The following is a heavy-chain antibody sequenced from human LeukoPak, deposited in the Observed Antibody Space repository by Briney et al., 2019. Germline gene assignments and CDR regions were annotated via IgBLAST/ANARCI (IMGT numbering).Heavy chain of an antibody. D-gene: IGHD6-13*01. J-gene: IGHJ4*01. Sequence: KTSESLSLTCTVAGGSISSYYWSWVRQPAGKGLEWIGRIYTSGSTTNNPSLKSRVTMSVDTTKNQSSLKLRSVTAAETAVNYWARRIAAASKQGGFDYWGQGTLVTVSS. CDR3: ARRIAAASKQGGFDY. CDR2: IYTSGST. V-gene: IGHV4-4*07. CDR1: GGSISSYY.